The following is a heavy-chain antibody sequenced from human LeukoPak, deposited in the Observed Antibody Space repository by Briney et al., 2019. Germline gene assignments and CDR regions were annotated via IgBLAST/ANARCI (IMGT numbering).Heavy chain of an antibody. CDR2: IYYSGST. Sequence: SETLSLTCTVSGGSISSGGYYWSWIRQHPGKGLEWIGYIYYSGSTYCNPSLKSRVTISVDTSKNQFSLKLSSVTAADTAVYYCAREARGDYSSSWYYFDYWGQGTLVTVSS. CDR1: GGSISSGGYY. D-gene: IGHD6-13*01. CDR3: AREARGDYSSSWYYFDY. J-gene: IGHJ4*02. V-gene: IGHV4-31*03.